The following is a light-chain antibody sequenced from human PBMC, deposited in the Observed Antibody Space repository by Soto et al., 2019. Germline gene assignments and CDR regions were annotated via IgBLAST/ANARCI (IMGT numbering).Light chain of an antibody. CDR3: QQYDSSWT. J-gene: IGKJ1*01. CDR1: QSVSNRY. Sequence: EIVLTQSPGTLPLSPGERATLSCWASQSVSNRYLAWYQQKPRQAPRLLIYGASSRATGIPDRFSGSASGTDFTLTISRLAPEDSAVYYCQQYDSSWTLGQGTKVDIK. V-gene: IGKV3-20*01. CDR2: GAS.